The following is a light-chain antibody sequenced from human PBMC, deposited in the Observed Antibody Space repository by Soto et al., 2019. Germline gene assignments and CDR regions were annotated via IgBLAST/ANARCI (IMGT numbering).Light chain of an antibody. CDR1: QSVSSSY. V-gene: IGKV3-20*01. Sequence: EILFTQSPGTLSLSPGEGATLSWRASQSVSSSYLAWYQQKAGQATRLLIYGASTRANGIPDRFSGSGSGTEFTLTISSLQSEDFAVYYYQQYNSWHPITFGQGTRLEIK. J-gene: IGKJ5*01. CDR3: QQYNSWHPIT. CDR2: GAS.